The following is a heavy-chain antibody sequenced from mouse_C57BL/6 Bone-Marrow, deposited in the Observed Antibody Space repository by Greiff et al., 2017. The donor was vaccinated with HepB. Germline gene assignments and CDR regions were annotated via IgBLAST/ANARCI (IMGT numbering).Heavy chain of an antibody. V-gene: IGHV5-9-1*02. J-gene: IGHJ3*01. CDR3: TRDYDGYWAY. Sequence: EVKLVESGEGLVKPGGSLKLSCAASGFTFSSYAMSWVRQTPEKRLEWVAYISSGGDYIYYADTVKGRFTISRDNARNTLYLQMSSLKSEDTAMDYCTRDYDGYWAYWGQGTLVTVSA. CDR2: ISSGGDYI. CDR1: GFTFSSYA. D-gene: IGHD2-3*01.